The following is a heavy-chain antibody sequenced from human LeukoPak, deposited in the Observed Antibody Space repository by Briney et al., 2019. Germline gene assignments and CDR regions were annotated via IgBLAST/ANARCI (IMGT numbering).Heavy chain of an antibody. V-gene: IGHV4-31*03. D-gene: IGHD3-22*01. Sequence: PSQTLSLTCTVSGGSISSGGNYWSWIRQHPGKGLEWIGYIYYSGSTYYNPSLKSRVTISVDTSKNQFSLKLSSVTAADTAVYYCARASYYYDSSGPLYYFDYWGQGTLVTVSS. J-gene: IGHJ4*02. CDR1: GGSISSGGNY. CDR3: ARASYYYDSSGPLYYFDY. CDR2: IYYSGST.